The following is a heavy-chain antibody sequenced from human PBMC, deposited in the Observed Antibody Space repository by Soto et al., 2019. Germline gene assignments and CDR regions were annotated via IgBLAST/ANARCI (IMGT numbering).Heavy chain of an antibody. CDR3: ARDRRDGYNYYFDY. CDR1: GGTFSSYA. J-gene: IGHJ4*02. V-gene: IGHV1-69*13. CDR2: IIPIFGTA. D-gene: IGHD5-12*01. Sequence: GASVKVSCKASGGTFSSYAISWVLQAPGQGLEWMGGIIPIFGTANYAQKFQGRVTITADESTSTAYMELSSLRSEDTAVYYCARDRRDGYNYYFDYWGQGTLVTVSS.